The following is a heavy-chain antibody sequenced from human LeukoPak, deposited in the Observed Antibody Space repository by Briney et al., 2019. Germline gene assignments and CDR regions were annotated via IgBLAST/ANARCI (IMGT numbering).Heavy chain of an antibody. J-gene: IGHJ3*02. CDR1: GFTFDDYA. Sequence: PGGSLRLSCAASGFTFDDYAMHWVRQAPGKGLEWVSGISWNSGSIGYADSVKGRFTISRDNAKNSLYLRMNSLRAEDTALYYCAKDIFPYSSRGFYAFDIWGQGTMVTVSS. V-gene: IGHV3-9*01. D-gene: IGHD6-13*01. CDR3: AKDIFPYSSRGFYAFDI. CDR2: ISWNSGSI.